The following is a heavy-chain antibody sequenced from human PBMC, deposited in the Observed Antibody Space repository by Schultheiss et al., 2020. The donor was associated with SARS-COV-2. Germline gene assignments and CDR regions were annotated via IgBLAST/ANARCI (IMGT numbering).Heavy chain of an antibody. CDR1: GFTFSSYA. V-gene: IGHV3-64*01. CDR2: ISSNGGST. CDR3: AKGSGYYYYGLDV. Sequence: GGSLRLSCAASGFTFSSYAMHWVRQAPGKGLEYVSAISSNGGSTYYANSVKGRFTISRDNSKNTLYLQMGSLRAEDMAVYYCAKGSGYYYYGLDVWGQGTTVTVSS. D-gene: IGHD3-10*01. J-gene: IGHJ6*02.